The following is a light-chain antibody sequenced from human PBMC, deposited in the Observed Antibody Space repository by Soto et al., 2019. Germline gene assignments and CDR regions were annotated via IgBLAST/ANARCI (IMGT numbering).Light chain of an antibody. CDR2: RAS. J-gene: IGKJ5*01. CDR1: RTVSNW. CDR3: PQYNSDALT. Sequence: RVTITCRASRTVSNWLAWYQHQPGRAPRLLISRASTLESGIPPRFSGSGFGTEFTLTIDSLHPDALDTYCSPQYNSDALTFAHGTRLEIK. V-gene: IGKV1-5*03.